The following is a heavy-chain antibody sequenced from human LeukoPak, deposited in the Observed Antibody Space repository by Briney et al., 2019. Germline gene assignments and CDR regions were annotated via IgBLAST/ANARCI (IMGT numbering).Heavy chain of an antibody. Sequence: SETLSLTCTVSGGSISSGDYYWSWIRQPPGKGLEWIGYIYYSGSTNYNPSLKSRVTISVDTSKNQFSLKLSSVTAADTAVYYCARGKSSSWYYTNDYWGQGTLVTVSS. CDR2: IYYSGST. D-gene: IGHD6-13*01. V-gene: IGHV4-30-4*01. CDR1: GGSISSGDYY. J-gene: IGHJ4*02. CDR3: ARGKSSSWYYTNDY.